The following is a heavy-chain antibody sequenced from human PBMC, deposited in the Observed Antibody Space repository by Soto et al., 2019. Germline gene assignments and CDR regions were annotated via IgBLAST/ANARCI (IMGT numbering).Heavy chain of an antibody. D-gene: IGHD3-10*01. CDR1: GFTFSSYG. Sequence: ESGGGVVQPGRYRRRSCAASGFTFSSYGKHWVREAPGKGLEWVAVISYDGSNKYYADSVKGRFTISRDNSKNTLYLQMNSLRAEDTAVYYCAPWFGAFDYWGQGTLVTVSS. CDR2: ISYDGSNK. J-gene: IGHJ4*02. CDR3: APWFGAFDY. V-gene: IGHV3-30*03.